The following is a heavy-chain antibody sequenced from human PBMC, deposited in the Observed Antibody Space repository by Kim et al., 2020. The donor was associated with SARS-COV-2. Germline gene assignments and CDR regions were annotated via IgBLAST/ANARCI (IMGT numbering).Heavy chain of an antibody. D-gene: IGHD3-16*02. CDR3: ARVIWGTYRDTDY. V-gene: IGHV7-4-1*02. Sequence: ASVKVSCKASGYTFTNNAISWVRQAPGQGLEWMGWINTDTGNPTYSQAFTRRFVFPVDTSVTTAYLQISSLEAEDTALYYCARVIWGTYRDTDYWGQGTLVTVAS. CDR2: INTDTGNP. J-gene: IGHJ4*02. CDR1: GYTFTNNA.